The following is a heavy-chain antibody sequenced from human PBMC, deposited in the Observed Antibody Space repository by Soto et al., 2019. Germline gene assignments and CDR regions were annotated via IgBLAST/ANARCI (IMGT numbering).Heavy chain of an antibody. Sequence: ASVKVSCKASGYTFTSYGISWVRQAPGQGLEWMGWISAYNGNTNYAQKLQGRVTMTTDTSTSTAYMELRSLRSDDTAVYYCARVPCSSTTRALVGAYCYYYMDVWGKGTTVTVSS. D-gene: IGHD2-2*01. J-gene: IGHJ6*03. CDR3: ARVPCSSTTRALVGAYCYYYMDV. CDR2: ISAYNGNT. V-gene: IGHV1-18*01. CDR1: GYTFTSYG.